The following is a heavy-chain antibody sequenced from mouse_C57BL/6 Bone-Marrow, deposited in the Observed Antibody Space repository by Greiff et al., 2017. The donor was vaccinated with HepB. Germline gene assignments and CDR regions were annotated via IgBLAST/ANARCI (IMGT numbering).Heavy chain of an antibody. CDR1: GFTFSSYG. D-gene: IGHD1-1*01. CDR3: ARQVITTVVAPYYYAMDD. Sequence: DVMLVESGGDLVKPGGSLKLSCAASGFTFSSYGMSWVRQTPDKRLEWVATISSGGSYTYYPDSVKGRFTISTDNAKNTLYLQMSSLKSEDTAMYYCARQVITTVVAPYYYAMDDWGQGTSVTVSS. V-gene: IGHV5-6*02. J-gene: IGHJ4*01. CDR2: ISSGGSYT.